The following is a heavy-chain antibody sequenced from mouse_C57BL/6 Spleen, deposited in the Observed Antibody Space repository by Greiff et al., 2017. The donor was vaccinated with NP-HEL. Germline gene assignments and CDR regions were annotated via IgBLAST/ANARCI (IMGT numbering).Heavy chain of an antibody. CDR3: ARDRYYGSSSFAY. CDR2: IYPGSGNT. Sequence: VQLQQSGAELVRPGASVKLSCKASGYTFTDYYINWVKQRPGQGLEWIARIYPGSGNTYYNEKFKGKATLTAEKSSSTAYMQLSSLTSEDSAVYFCARDRYYGSSSFAYWGQGTLVTVSA. CDR1: GYTFTDYY. D-gene: IGHD1-1*01. J-gene: IGHJ3*01. V-gene: IGHV1-76*01.